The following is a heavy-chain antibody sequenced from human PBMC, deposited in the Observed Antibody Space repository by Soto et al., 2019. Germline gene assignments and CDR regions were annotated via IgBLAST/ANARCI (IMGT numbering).Heavy chain of an antibody. J-gene: IGHJ5*02. CDR1: GGSFSGYY. Sequence: TSDTLSLTCAVYGGSFSGYYWSWIRQPPGKGLEWIGEINHSRSTNYNPSLKSRVTISVDTSKNQFSLKLSSETAAATAVHYCAGGNKGTYGRSRGNCFDPWGKEPRITVS. V-gene: IGHV4-34*01. D-gene: IGHD3-16*01. CDR2: INHSRST. CDR3: AGGNKGTYGRSRGNCFDP.